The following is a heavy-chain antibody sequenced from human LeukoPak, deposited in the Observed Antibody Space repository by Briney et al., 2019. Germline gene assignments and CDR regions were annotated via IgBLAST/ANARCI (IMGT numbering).Heavy chain of an antibody. CDR3: ARVGLAAGPNYYGMDV. CDR2: IYYTGST. D-gene: IGHD6-13*01. CDR1: GGSISTYY. V-gene: IGHV4-59*01. J-gene: IGHJ6*04. Sequence: SETLSLTCSVPGGSISTYYWTWIRQPPGKGLEWIGYIYYTGSTIYHPSLKSRATISVDMSKNQFSLKLSSVTAADTAVYYCARVGLAAGPNYYGMDVWGKGTTVTVSS.